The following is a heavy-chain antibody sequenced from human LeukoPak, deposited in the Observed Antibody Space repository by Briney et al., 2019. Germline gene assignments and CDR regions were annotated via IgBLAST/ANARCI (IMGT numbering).Heavy chain of an antibody. D-gene: IGHD3-10*01. V-gene: IGHV3-13*04. J-gene: IGHJ3*02. CDR1: GFAFSSYD. CDR2: PGTDGDT. CDR3: ARAYRGYYGSGSYYNDAFDI. Sequence: GGSLRLSCAASGFAFSSYDMHWVRQATGKGLEWVSAPGTDGDTYYPGSVKGRFTISRENAKNSLYLQMNRLRAGDTAVYYCARAYRGYYGSGSYYNDAFDIWGQGTMVTVST.